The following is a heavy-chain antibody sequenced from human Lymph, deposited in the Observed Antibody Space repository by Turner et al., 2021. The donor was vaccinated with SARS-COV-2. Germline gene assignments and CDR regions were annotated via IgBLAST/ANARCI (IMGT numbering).Heavy chain of an antibody. CDR3: ARDLAPYSYYGMDV. CDR2: ISSSSSYI. D-gene: IGHD3-3*02. J-gene: IGHJ6*02. V-gene: IGHV3-21*01. Sequence: EVQLVESGGGLVKPGGSLRLPCAASGSTSSFYSMNWVRQAPRKGLGWVSTISSSSSYIYYADSVKGRFTISRDNAKNSLCLQMNSLKDEDTAVYYCARDLAPYSYYGMDVWGQGTTVTVSS. CDR1: GSTSSFYS.